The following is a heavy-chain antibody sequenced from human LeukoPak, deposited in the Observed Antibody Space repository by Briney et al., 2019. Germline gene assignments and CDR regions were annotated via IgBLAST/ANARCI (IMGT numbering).Heavy chain of an antibody. D-gene: IGHD5-12*01. V-gene: IGHV3-30*18. CDR3: ANSLNSGYNDY. Sequence: GGSLRLSCAASGFTFSSYGMHWVRQAPGKGLEWVAVISYDGSNKYYADSVKGRFTISRDNSKNTLYLQMNSLRAEDTAVYYCANSLNSGYNDYWGQGTLVTVSS. J-gene: IGHJ4*02. CDR2: ISYDGSNK. CDR1: GFTFSSYG.